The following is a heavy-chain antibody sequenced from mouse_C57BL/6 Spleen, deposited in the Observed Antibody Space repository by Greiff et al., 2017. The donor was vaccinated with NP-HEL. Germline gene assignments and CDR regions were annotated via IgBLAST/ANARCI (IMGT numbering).Heavy chain of an antibody. V-gene: IGHV5-6*01. J-gene: IGHJ4*01. CDR2: ISSGGSYT. Sequence: EVKLVESGGDLVKPGGSLKLSCAASGFTFSSYGMSWVRQTPDKRLEWVATISSGGSYTYYPDSVKGRFTISRDNAKNTLYLQMSSLKSEDTAMYYCARHKGLGITTVVGAMDYWGQGTSVTVSS. CDR3: ARHKGLGITTVVGAMDY. CDR1: GFTFSSYG. D-gene: IGHD1-1*01.